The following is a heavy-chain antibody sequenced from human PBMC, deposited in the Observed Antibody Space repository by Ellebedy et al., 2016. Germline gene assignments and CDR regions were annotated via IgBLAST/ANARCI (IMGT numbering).Heavy chain of an antibody. Sequence: GESLKISCAASGFSVSAFYMSWVRQAPGKGLEWVSVIYNDGSTYYADFVQGRFTISREDSKNSVYLEISSLRVEDTAVYYCARGYKGPWGSVPGFDDWGQGALVTVSS. CDR3: ARGYKGPWGSVPGFDD. D-gene: IGHD7-27*01. V-gene: IGHV3-53*01. CDR1: GFSVSAFY. CDR2: IYNDGST. J-gene: IGHJ4*02.